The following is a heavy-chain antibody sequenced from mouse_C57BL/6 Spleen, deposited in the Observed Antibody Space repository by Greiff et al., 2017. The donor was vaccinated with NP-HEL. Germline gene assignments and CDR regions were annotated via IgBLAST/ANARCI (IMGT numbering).Heavy chain of an antibody. V-gene: IGHV1-22*01. CDR2: INPNNGGT. D-gene: IGHD2-5*01. J-gene: IGHJ3*01. CDR1: GYTFTDYN. Sequence: EVQLQQSGPELVKPGASVKMSCKASGYTFTDYNMHWVKQSHGKSLEWIGYINPNNGGTSYNQKFKGKATLTVNKSSSTAYMELRSLTSEDSAVYYCARGAYYSNYDAYWGQGTLVTVSA. CDR3: ARGAYYSNYDAY.